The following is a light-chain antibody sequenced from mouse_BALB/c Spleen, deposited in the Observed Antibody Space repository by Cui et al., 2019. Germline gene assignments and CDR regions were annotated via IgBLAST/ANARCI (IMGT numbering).Light chain of an antibody. J-gene: IGKJ2*01. CDR2: YTS. CDR1: QDISNY. Sequence: IQMPQPTSSLSSPLGYRVTISCRASQDISNYLNWYQQKPDGTVKLLIYYTSRLASGVPARFSGSGSGTDYSLSISSLEEEDVATYFCQQGNKFPYTFGGGTKLEIK. V-gene: IGKV10-96*01. CDR3: QQGNKFPYT.